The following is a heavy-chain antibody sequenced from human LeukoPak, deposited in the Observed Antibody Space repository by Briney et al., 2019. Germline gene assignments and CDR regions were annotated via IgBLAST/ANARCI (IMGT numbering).Heavy chain of an antibody. CDR1: GYTFTGYY. Sequence: ASVKVSCKASGYTFTGYYMHWVRQAPGQGLEWMGWINPNSGGTNYAQKFQGRVTMTRTTSISTVYMELSRLRSDDTAVYYCARVVPAHAFDIWGQGTMVTVSS. D-gene: IGHD2-2*01. J-gene: IGHJ3*02. CDR3: ARVVPAHAFDI. CDR2: INPNSGGT. V-gene: IGHV1-2*02.